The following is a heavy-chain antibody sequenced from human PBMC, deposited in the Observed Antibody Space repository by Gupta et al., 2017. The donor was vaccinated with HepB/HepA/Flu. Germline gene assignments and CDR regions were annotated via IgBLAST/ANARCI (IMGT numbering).Heavy chain of an antibody. Sequence: EVQLLVSGGGLVQPGGSLSLSCAASAFTFTRYAMSWVPQAPWMGLEWVSDISGSGGSTDYADSVKGRFTISRDNAKNTLYLQMNSLRAEETAVYYWAKVRLLGAFDTWGQGTMVTVSS. CDR1: AFTFTRYA. D-gene: IGHD2/OR15-2a*01. CDR2: ISGSGGST. J-gene: IGHJ3*02. CDR3: AKVRLLGAFDT. V-gene: IGHV3-23*01.